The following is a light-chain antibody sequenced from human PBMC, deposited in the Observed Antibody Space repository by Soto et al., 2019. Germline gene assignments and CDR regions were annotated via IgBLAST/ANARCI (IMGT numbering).Light chain of an antibody. J-gene: IGKJ5*01. CDR2: SAS. V-gene: IGKV1-12*01. CDR3: QQAYGFPVT. CDR1: QSVSSS. Sequence: ERVTLSCLSSQSVSSSYLTWYQQKPGNAPKILIFSASIFQSGVPSSFSGSGSGTDFTLTIINLQPEDFAPYYSQQAYGFPVTIGQGTRLEIK.